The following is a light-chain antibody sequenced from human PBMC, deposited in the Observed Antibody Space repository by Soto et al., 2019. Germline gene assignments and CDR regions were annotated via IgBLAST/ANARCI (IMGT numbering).Light chain of an antibody. CDR1: TGAVTSNYY. J-gene: IGLJ2*01. Sequence: QAVVTQEPSVTVSPGGTVTLPCASSTGAVTSNYYPSWFQHKPGQAPRALFYRISNKHSWIPARFSGSLLGGKAALTLSDVQPADEADYYCLLYYGGVHGFGGGTKVTVL. V-gene: IGLV7-43*01. CDR2: RIS. CDR3: LLYYGGVHG.